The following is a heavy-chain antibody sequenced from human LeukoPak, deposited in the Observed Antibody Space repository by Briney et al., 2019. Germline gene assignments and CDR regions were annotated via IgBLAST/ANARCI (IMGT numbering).Heavy chain of an antibody. CDR3: TRDPPYYDFWSGYYNY. D-gene: IGHD3-3*01. Sequence: PGGSLRLSCTASGFTFGDYAMSWVRQAPGKGLEWVGFIRSKAYGGTTEYAASVKGRFTISRDDSKRIAYLQMNSLKTEDTAVYYCTRDPPYYDFWSGYYNYWGQGTLVTVSS. J-gene: IGHJ4*02. CDR2: IRSKAYGGTT. V-gene: IGHV3-49*04. CDR1: GFTFGDYA.